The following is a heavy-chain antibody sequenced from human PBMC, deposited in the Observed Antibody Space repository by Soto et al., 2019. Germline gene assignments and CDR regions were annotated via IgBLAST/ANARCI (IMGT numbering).Heavy chain of an antibody. V-gene: IGHV1-18*01. Sequence: GASVKVSCKASGYTFTSYGISWVRQAPGQGLEWMGWISAYNGNTNYAQKLQGRVTMTTDTSTSAAYMELRSLRSDDTAVYYCARASREYCSSTSCYVRRYYYYYYMDVWGKGTTVTVSS. CDR2: ISAYNGNT. J-gene: IGHJ6*03. D-gene: IGHD2-2*01. CDR3: ARASREYCSSTSCYVRRYYYYYYMDV. CDR1: GYTFTSYG.